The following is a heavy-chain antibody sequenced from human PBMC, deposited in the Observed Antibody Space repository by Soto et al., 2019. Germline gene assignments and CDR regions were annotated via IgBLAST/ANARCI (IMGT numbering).Heavy chain of an antibody. D-gene: IGHD2-15*01. CDR3: ARDRGGNDMYYFDY. J-gene: IGHJ4*02. CDR1: GFTFSSYS. V-gene: IGHV3-21*04. Sequence: EVQLVESGGGLVKPGGSLRLSCAASGFTFSSYSMNWVRQAPGKGLEWVSSISSSSSYVYYADSVKGRFTISRDNAKNSLYLQMNSLRAVDTAVYYCARDRGGNDMYYFDYCGQGTLVTVSS. CDR2: ISSSSSYV.